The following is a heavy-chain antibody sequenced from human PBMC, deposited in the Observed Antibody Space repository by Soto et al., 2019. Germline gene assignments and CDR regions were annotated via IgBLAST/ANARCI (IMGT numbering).Heavy chain of an antibody. V-gene: IGHV1-2*02. CDR3: AREISGGGTLNWFDP. J-gene: IGHJ5*02. CDR1: GYNFSDYY. CDR2: VSPKSGGT. Sequence: ASVKVSCKASGYNFSDYYIHWVRQAPGQGLEWLGWVSPKSGGTNYAQKVKGRVTMTRDTSSNTVYMDLSGLKSDDTAVFYCAREISGGGTLNWFDPWGQGTLVTVSS. D-gene: IGHD2-8*02.